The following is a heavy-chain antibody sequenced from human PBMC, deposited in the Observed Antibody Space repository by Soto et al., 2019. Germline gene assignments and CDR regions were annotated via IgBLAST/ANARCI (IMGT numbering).Heavy chain of an antibody. V-gene: IGHV4-30-4*01. D-gene: IGHD3-22*01. CDR1: GGSISSGDYY. CDR2: IYYSGST. Sequence: PSETLSLTCTVSGGSISSGDYYWSWLRQPPGKDLEGIGYIYYSGSTYYNPSLKSRVTISVDTSKNQFSLKLSSVTAAETAVYYCVRAGTYYYDSSGFDPWGQGTLVTVSS. J-gene: IGHJ5*02. CDR3: VRAGTYYYDSSGFDP.